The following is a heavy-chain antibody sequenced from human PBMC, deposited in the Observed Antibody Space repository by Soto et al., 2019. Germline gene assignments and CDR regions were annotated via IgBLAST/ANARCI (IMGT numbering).Heavy chain of an antibody. CDR1: GFTFSSYA. J-gene: IGHJ4*02. CDR3: AKKLRYFDWSLLFDY. CDR2: ISGSGGGT. Sequence: PGGSLRLSCAASGFTFSSYAMSWVRQAPGKGLEWVSAISGSGGGTYYADSVKGRFTISRDNSKNTLYLQMNSLRAEDTAVYYCAKKLRYFDWSLLFDYWGQGTLVTVSS. D-gene: IGHD3-9*01. V-gene: IGHV3-23*01.